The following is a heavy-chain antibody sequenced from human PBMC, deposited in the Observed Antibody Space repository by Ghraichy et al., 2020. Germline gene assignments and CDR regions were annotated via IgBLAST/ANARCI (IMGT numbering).Heavy chain of an antibody. Sequence: ASVKVSCKASGYTFTSYGISWVRQAPGQGPEWMGWVRGDNGNTVYAQKVQGRITLTTDTSTNTAYMELGSLRSEDTAVYYCARDPNCSGGRCYFDLWGRGTLVTVSS. D-gene: IGHD2-15*01. CDR2: VRGDNGNT. CDR1: GYTFTSYG. V-gene: IGHV1-18*01. CDR3: ARDPNCSGGRCYFDL. J-gene: IGHJ2*01.